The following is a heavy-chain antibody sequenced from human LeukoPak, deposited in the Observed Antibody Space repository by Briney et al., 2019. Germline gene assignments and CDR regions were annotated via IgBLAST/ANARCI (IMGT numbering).Heavy chain of an antibody. CDR1: GFIFSNYG. V-gene: IGHV3-30*03. Sequence: PGGSLRLSCAASGFIFSNYGMHWVRQAPGKGLEWITLISSDGSGDFYADSVKGRFTISRDNSKNTLWLQTNSLRVEDTAVYYCARDRGYFDYWGQGTLVTVSS. CDR2: ISSDGSGD. D-gene: IGHD3-10*01. CDR3: ARDRGYFDY. J-gene: IGHJ4*02.